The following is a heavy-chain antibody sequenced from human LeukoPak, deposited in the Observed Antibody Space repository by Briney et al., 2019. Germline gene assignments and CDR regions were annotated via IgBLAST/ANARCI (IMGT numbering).Heavy chain of an antibody. V-gene: IGHV3-9*03. CDR2: IGWDDISR. D-gene: IGHD6-19*01. CDR1: GFTFNNYA. Sequence: PVRSLRLSCAASGFTFNNYAMHWVRQAPGKGLEWVSGIGWDDISRGYADSVKGRFTISRDNTKNSLYLQMSSLRTEDMGFYYCARSSGWERHFDYWGQGTLVTVSS. J-gene: IGHJ4*02. CDR3: ARSSGWERHFDY.